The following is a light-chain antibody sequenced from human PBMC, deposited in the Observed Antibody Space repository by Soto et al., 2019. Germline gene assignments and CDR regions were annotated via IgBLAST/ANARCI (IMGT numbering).Light chain of an antibody. CDR3: QQYNNWPYS. Sequence: EIVMTQSPATLSVSPGERATLSCRASQSVSSNLAWYQQKPGQAPRLLIYGASTRATGIPARFSGSGSETDFTLTISGLQSEDSAVYFCQQYNNWPYSSGQGTRLEIK. CDR2: GAS. CDR1: QSVSSN. V-gene: IGKV3-15*01. J-gene: IGKJ5*01.